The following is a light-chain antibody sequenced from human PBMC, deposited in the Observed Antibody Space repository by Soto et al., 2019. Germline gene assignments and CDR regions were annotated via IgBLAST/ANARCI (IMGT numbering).Light chain of an antibody. CDR3: QQYGRSTLLYT. CDR2: GAS. J-gene: IGKJ2*01. CDR1: QSVTSNY. V-gene: IGKV3-20*01. Sequence: EIVLTQSPGTLSLSPGERATLSCRASQSVTSNYLAWYQQKPGQAHRLLIYGASTRAAGVPDRFSGSGSGTDFTLTITRLEPEDFEVYYCQQYGRSTLLYTFGQGT.